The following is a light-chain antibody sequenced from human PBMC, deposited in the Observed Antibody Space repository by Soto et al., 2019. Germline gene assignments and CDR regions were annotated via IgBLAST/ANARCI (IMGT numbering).Light chain of an antibody. CDR1: QSVSSY. J-gene: IGKJ5*01. Sequence: EVVLTQSPVPLSFSPGERATPSCRASQSVSSYLAWYQQKPGQAPRLLIYDVSNRATGIPARFSGSGSGTDFTLTISSLEPEDFAVYYCQQRNYWQVTFGQGTRLEIK. CDR2: DVS. V-gene: IGKV3-11*01. CDR3: QQRNYWQVT.